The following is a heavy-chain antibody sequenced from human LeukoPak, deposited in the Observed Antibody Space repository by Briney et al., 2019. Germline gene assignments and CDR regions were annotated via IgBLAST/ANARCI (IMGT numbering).Heavy chain of an antibody. V-gene: IGHV3-23*01. CDR3: ARDRPNYYGSDGHYYRRDGDY. D-gene: IGHD3-22*01. J-gene: IGHJ4*02. Sequence: GGSLRLSCAASGFTFSIYAMSWVRQAPGKGLQWVSSITSRGESTWYVDSVKGRFTITSDNSENTLYLQTHSLRAEDTAVYYCARDRPNYYGSDGHYYRRDGDYWGRGTLVSVSS. CDR2: ITSRGEST. CDR1: GFTFSIYA.